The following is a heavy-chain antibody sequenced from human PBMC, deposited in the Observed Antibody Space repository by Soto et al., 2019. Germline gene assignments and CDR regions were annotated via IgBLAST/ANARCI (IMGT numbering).Heavy chain of an antibody. D-gene: IGHD6-13*01. CDR1: RLTFSSYA. V-gene: IGHV3-23*01. J-gene: IGHJ4*02. CDR3: AKDQGSSWYEIDY. CDR2: ISGSGGST. Sequence: PGGSLRLSCVTSRLTFSSYALNWVRQAPGKGLEWVSTISGSGGSTYYADSVKGRFTISRDNSEDTLYLQMNSLRAEDTAVYYCAKDQGSSWYEIDYWGQGTLVTVSS.